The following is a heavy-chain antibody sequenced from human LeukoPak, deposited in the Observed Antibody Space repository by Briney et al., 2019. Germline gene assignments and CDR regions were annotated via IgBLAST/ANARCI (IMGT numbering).Heavy chain of an antibody. D-gene: IGHD5-18*01. CDR3: AASSLRGYSYGYFDC. CDR2: ISSSSSKI. CDR1: GFTFSSYS. J-gene: IGHJ4*02. V-gene: IGHV3-21*01. Sequence: KPGGPLRLSCAASGFTFSSYSMNWVRQAPGKGLEWVSSISSSSSKIYYADSVKGRFTISRDNAKNSLYLQMNSLRAEDTAVYYCAASSLRGYSYGYFDCWGQGTLLTVSS.